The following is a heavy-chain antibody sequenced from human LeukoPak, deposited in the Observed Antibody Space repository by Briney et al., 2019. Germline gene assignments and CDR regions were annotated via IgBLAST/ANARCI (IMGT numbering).Heavy chain of an antibody. CDR1: GFAFDEHA. CDR3: AKDGLLFSGGSWPAYYFDY. D-gene: IGHD6-13*01. CDR2: ISWNSGSI. J-gene: IGHJ4*02. Sequence: GGSLSLSCAPSGFAFDEHAMQWVRPAAAKGLEWVSGISWNSGSIGYADSVKGRFTISRDNAKNSLYLQMNSLRAEDTALYYCAKDGLLFSGGSWPAYYFDYWGQGTLVTVSS. V-gene: IGHV3-9*01.